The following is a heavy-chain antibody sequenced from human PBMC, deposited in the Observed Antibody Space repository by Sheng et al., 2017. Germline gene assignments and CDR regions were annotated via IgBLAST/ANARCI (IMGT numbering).Heavy chain of an antibody. CDR2: INHSGST. V-gene: IGHV4-34*01. CDR1: GGSFSGYY. CDR3: ARHRSPGYPDY. J-gene: IGHJ4*02. Sequence: QVQLQQWGAGLLKPSETLSLTCAVYGGSFSGYYWSWIRQPPGKGLEWIGEINHSGSTNYNPSLKSRVTISVDTSKNQFSLKLSSVTAADTAVYYCARHRSPGYPDYWGQGTLVTVSS. D-gene: IGHD3-9*01.